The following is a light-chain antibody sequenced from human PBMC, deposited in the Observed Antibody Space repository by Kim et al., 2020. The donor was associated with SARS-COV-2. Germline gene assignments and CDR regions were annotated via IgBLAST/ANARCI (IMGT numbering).Light chain of an antibody. V-gene: IGLV2-14*03. CDR2: DAS. CDR3: ISYTTSSTWV. CDR1: TSDVGGCDF. J-gene: IGLJ3*02. Sequence: GQSITISCTGTTSDVGGCDFVSWYQQHPGKAPNFLIYDASKRASGVSDRFSGSKSGNTASLTISGLQAEDEADYYCISYTTSSTWVLGGGTQLTVL.